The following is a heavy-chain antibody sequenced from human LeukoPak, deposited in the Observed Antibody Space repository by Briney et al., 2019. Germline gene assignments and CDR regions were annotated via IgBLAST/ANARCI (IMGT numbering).Heavy chain of an antibody. J-gene: IGHJ5*02. CDR1: GGSISSSSYY. CDR3: ASQGAMVPNWFGP. D-gene: IGHD3-10*01. Sequence: SETLSLTCPVSGGSISSSSYYWGWIRQPPGKGLEWIGSITYSGSTNYNPSLKSRVTISVDTSRNQFSLKLTSVTAADTAVYYCASQGAMVPNWFGPWGQGTLVTVSS. CDR2: ITYSGST. V-gene: IGHV4-39*01.